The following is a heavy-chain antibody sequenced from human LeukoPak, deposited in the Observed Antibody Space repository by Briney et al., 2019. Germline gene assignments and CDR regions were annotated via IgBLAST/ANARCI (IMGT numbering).Heavy chain of an antibody. CDR2: MNPNSGNT. J-gene: IGHJ3*02. Sequence: GASVKVSCKASGYTFTSYDINWVRQATGQGLEWMGWMNPNSGNTGYAQKFQGRVTMTRNTSISTAYMELSSLRSEDTAVYYCAREGGDLVVVHDAFDIWGQGTMVTVSS. V-gene: IGHV1-8*01. D-gene: IGHD2-2*01. CDR1: GYTFTSYD. CDR3: AREGGDLVVVHDAFDI.